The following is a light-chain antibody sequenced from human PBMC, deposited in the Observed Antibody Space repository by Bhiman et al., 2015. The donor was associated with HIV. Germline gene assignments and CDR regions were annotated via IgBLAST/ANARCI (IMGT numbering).Light chain of an antibody. CDR3: QAWDSTTVI. Sequence: SYELAQPPSVSVPPGQTAIITCSGDNLGDRYVHWYQQKAGQSPILIIYQSSKRPSGIPERFSGSNSGNTATLTISGSQAMDEADYFCQAWDSTTVIFGGGTKLTVL. J-gene: IGLJ2*01. CDR2: QSS. CDR1: NLGDRY. V-gene: IGLV3-1*01.